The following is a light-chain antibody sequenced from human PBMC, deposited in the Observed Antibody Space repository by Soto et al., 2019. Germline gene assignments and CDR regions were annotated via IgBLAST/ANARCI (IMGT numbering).Light chain of an antibody. CDR2: EVS. Sequence: QSALTQPPSASGSPGQSVTISCIGISSDVGGYHYVSWYQQHPGKAPKLIIYEVSKRPSGVPDRFSGSKSGNTAPLTVSGLQAEDEADYYCSSYAGSKVFGGGTKLTVL. CDR1: SSDVGGYHY. V-gene: IGLV2-8*01. CDR3: SSYAGSKV. J-gene: IGLJ2*01.